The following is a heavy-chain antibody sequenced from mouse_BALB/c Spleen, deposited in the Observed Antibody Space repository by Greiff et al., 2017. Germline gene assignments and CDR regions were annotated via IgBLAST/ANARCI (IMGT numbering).Heavy chain of an antibody. D-gene: IGHD3-2*02. CDR1: GYTFTSYY. CDR3: TRRLRDYFDY. CDR2: INPSNGGT. Sequence: QVQLQQPGAELVKPGASVKLSCKASGYTFTSYYMYWVKQRPGQGLEWIGGINPSNGGTNFNEKFKSKATLTVDKSSSTAYMQLSSLTSEDSAVYYGTRRLRDYFDYWGQGTTLTVSS. J-gene: IGHJ2*01. V-gene: IGHV1S81*02.